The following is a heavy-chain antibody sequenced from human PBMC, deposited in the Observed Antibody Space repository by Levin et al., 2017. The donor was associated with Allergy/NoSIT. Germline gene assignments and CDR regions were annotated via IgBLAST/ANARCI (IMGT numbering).Heavy chain of an antibody. Sequence: AASVKVSCAASGFTFSSYSMNWVRQAPGKGLEWVSYISSSSSTIYYADSVKGRFTISRDNAKNSLYLQMNSLRDEDTAVYYCARGGYSGYRVYYYYYGMDVWGQGTTVTVSS. CDR2: ISSSSSTI. V-gene: IGHV3-48*02. CDR3: ARGGYSGYRVYYYYYGMDV. D-gene: IGHD5-12*01. CDR1: GFTFSSYS. J-gene: IGHJ6*02.